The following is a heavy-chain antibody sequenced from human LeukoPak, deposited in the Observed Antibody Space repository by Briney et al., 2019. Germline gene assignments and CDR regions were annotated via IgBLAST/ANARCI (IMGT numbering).Heavy chain of an antibody. J-gene: IGHJ3*02. CDR1: GGSISSGGYY. CDR3: ARTAYCGGDCLDAFDI. Sequence: SETLSLTCTVSGGSISSGGYYWSWIRQHPGKGLEWIGYIYYSGSTYYNPSLKSRVTISVDTSKNQFSLKLSSVTAADTAVYYCARTAYCGGDCLDAFDIWGQGTMVTVSS. V-gene: IGHV4-31*03. CDR2: IYYSGST. D-gene: IGHD2-21*02.